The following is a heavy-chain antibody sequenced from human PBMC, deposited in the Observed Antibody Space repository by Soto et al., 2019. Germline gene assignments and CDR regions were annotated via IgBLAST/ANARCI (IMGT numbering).Heavy chain of an antibody. CDR3: ARMINRTPYYYGMDV. D-gene: IGHD3-22*01. V-gene: IGHV1-69*02. Sequence: QVQLVQSGAEVKKPGSSVKVSCKASGGTFSSYTISWVRQAPGQGLEWMGRIIPILGIANYAQKFQGRVTITADKSTSTAYKELSSLRSEHTAVYYCARMINRTPYYYGMDVWGQGTTVTVSS. CDR1: GGTFSSYT. CDR2: IIPILGIA. J-gene: IGHJ6*02.